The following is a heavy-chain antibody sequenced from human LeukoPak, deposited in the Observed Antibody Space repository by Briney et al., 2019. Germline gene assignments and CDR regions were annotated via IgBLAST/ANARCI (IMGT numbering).Heavy chain of an antibody. Sequence: GRSLRLSCAASGFTVSSNYISWVRRAPGKGLEWVSVIYSGGSTYYADSVKGRFTISRDNSKNTLYLQMNSLRAEDTAVYYCAREDTGDAFDIWGQGTMVTVSS. CDR2: IYSGGST. V-gene: IGHV3-53*01. D-gene: IGHD5-18*01. CDR1: GFTVSSNY. J-gene: IGHJ3*02. CDR3: AREDTGDAFDI.